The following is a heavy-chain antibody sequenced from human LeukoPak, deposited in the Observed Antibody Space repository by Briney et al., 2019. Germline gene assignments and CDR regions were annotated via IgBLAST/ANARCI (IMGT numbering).Heavy chain of an antibody. CDR2: ISGSGGNT. CDR3: AKSRGYSNTSPFDY. D-gene: IGHD6-13*01. V-gene: IGHV3-23*01. CDR1: GFTFTSYA. Sequence: GGSQRLSCAASGFTFTSYAMNWVRQAPGKGLEWVSGISGSGGNTYSADSVKGRFTISRDNSRNTLYLQMNSLTAEDTAVYYCAKSRGYSNTSPFDYWGQGTLVAVSS. J-gene: IGHJ4*02.